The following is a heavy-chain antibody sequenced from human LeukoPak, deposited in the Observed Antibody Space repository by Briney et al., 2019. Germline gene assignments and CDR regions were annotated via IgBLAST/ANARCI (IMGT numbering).Heavy chain of an antibody. CDR3: ARTVEMATVYFDY. Sequence: PSETLSLTCTVSGGSISSYHWSWIRQPPGKGLEWIGYIYYSGSTNYNPSLKSRVTISVDTSKNQFSLKLSSVTAADTAVYYCARTVEMATVYFDYWGQGTLVTVSS. J-gene: IGHJ4*02. CDR1: GGSISSYH. D-gene: IGHD5-24*01. CDR2: IYYSGST. V-gene: IGHV4-59*01.